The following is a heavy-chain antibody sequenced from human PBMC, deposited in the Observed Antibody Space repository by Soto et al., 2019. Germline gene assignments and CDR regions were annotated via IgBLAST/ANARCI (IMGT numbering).Heavy chain of an antibody. CDR2: IYNSGTT. CDR1: GGSINYSPYF. CDR3: ARGPSADKVDY. J-gene: IGHJ4*02. V-gene: IGHV4-30-4*01. D-gene: IGHD3-3*01. Sequence: QVQLQESGPGLVKPSQTLSLTCTVSGGSINYSPYFWSWIRQTPGKGLEWIGHIYNSGTTYTNPSLNRRATISGDTSPNQFSLNLKSVTAADTAVYYCARGPSADKVDYWGQGTLVTVSS.